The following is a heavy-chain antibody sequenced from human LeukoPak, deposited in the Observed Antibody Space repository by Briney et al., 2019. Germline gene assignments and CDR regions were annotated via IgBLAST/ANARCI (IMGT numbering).Heavy chain of an antibody. CDR2: ISAYNGNT. Sequence: ASVKVSCKASGYTFTSHGISWVRQAPGQGLEWMGWISAYNGNTNYAQKLQGRVTMTTDTSTSTAYMELRSLRSDDTAVYYCARGAMTTVVTYAFDIWGQGTMVTVSS. V-gene: IGHV1-18*01. J-gene: IGHJ3*02. D-gene: IGHD4-23*01. CDR1: GYTFTSHG. CDR3: ARGAMTTVVTYAFDI.